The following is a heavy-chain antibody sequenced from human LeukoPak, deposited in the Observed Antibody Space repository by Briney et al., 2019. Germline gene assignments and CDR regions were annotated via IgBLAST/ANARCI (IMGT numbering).Heavy chain of an antibody. V-gene: IGHV1-69*06. CDR2: IIPIFGTA. D-gene: IGHD2-2*01. CDR1: GYTFTSYA. CDR3: ARTLRVPAATWWNYYYMDV. Sequence: GASVKVSCKASGYTFTSYAISWVRQAPGQGLEWMGGIIPIFGTANYAQKFQGRVTITADKSTSTAYMELSSLRSEDTAVYYCARTLRVPAATWWNYYYMDVWGKGTTVTVSS. J-gene: IGHJ6*03.